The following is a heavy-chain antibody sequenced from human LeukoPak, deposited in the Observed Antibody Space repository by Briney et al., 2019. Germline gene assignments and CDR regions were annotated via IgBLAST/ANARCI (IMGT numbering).Heavy chain of an antibody. CDR3: ARTDSCNSGWYGAFDF. D-gene: IGHD6-19*01. V-gene: IGHV5-51*01. Sequence: GESLQISCKGSGYTFTSCWIGWVRQVPGKGLEWMGIIYPGGSDTRYSPSFQGQVTISADKSISTAYLQWSSLKASDTAMYYCARTDSCNSGWYGAFDFWGQGTMVIVSS. CDR1: GYTFTSCW. CDR2: IYPGGSDT. J-gene: IGHJ3*01.